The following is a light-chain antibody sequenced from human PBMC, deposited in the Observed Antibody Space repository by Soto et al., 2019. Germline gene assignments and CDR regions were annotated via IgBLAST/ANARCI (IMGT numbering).Light chain of an antibody. CDR1: QAVSSN. CDR3: QQYNNWPPLT. Sequence: EIVMTQSPATLSVSPGDTATLSCRASQAVSSNLAWYQQKPGQAPRLLMYGASTRATGIPARFSGSGSGTDFTLTISSLQSEDFAVYYCQQYNNWPPLTFGGGTNVEMK. CDR2: GAS. V-gene: IGKV3-15*01. J-gene: IGKJ4*01.